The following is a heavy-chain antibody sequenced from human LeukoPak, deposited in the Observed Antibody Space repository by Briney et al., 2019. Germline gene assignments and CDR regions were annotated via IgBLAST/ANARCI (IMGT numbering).Heavy chain of an antibody. CDR1: GFSISSYY. Sequence: SETLSLTCTVYGFSISSYYWSWIRQPPGKGLEWIGYIYYSGSTNYNPSLKSRVTISVDTSKNQFSLKLSSVTAADRVVYYSAILYWHGSWSSLAYRFDYWGQGTLVTVSS. V-gene: IGHV4-59*08. J-gene: IGHJ4*02. CDR2: IYYSGST. CDR3: AILYWHGSWSSLAYRFDY. D-gene: IGHD3-10*01.